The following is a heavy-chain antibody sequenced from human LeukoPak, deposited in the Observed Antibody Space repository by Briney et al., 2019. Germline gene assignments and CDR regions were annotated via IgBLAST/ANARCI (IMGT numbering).Heavy chain of an antibody. V-gene: IGHV1-8*01. J-gene: IGHJ4*02. D-gene: IGHD3-10*01. Sequence: GASVKVSCKASGYTFTSYDINWVRQATGQGLEWMGWMNPNSGNTGYAQKFQGRVTMTRNTSISTAYMELSSLRSEDTAVYYCARGHHRYGSGSYILGYWGQGTLVTVSS. CDR2: MNPNSGNT. CDR3: ARGHHRYGSGSYILGY. CDR1: GYTFTSYD.